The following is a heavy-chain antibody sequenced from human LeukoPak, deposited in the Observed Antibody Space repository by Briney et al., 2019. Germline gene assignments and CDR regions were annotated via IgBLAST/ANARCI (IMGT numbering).Heavy chain of an antibody. CDR1: GYTLTELS. J-gene: IGHJ4*02. V-gene: IGHV1-24*01. Sequence: ASVNVSCKVSGYTLTELSMHWVRQAPGKGLEWMGGFDPEDGETIYAQKFQGRVTMTEDTSTDTAYMELSSLRSEDTAVYYCATSSRSVSGGGYWGQGTLVTVCS. CDR3: ATSSRSVSGGGY. CDR2: FDPEDGET. D-gene: IGHD1-14*01.